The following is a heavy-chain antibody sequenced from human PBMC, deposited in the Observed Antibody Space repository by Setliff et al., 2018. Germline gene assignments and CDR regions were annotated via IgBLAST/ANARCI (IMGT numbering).Heavy chain of an antibody. CDR3: ARDSHRLTTDPLFDH. CDR1: GDSLSSGSYF. J-gene: IGHJ4*02. V-gene: IGHV4-61*02. Sequence: SETLSLTCTVSGDSLSSGSYFWTWIRQPAGKGLEWIGRVYKSGTTNYSPALKSRVTLSIDTSSNEFSLNLRSVTAADTAIYYCARDSHRLTTDPLFDHWGQGALGTVSS. CDR2: VYKSGTT. D-gene: IGHD6-25*01.